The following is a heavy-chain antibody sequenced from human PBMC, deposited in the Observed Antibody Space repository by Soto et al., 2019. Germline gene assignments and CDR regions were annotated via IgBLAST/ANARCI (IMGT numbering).Heavy chain of an antibody. D-gene: IGHD2-2*01. J-gene: IGHJ6*02. Sequence: QVQLVQSGAEVKKPGSSVKVSCKASGGTFSSYAISWVRQAPGQGLEWMGGIIPISETTNYAQKFQGRVTITADEYKSTAYMELSSVRSEDTAVYYCARSQGSSTSLEIYYYYYYGMDVWGQGTTVTVSS. CDR3: ARSQGSSTSLEIYYYYYYGMDV. CDR2: IIPISETT. CDR1: GGTFSSYA. V-gene: IGHV1-69*01.